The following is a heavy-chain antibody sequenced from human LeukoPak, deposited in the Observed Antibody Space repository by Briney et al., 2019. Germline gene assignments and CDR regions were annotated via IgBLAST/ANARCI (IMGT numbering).Heavy chain of an antibody. V-gene: IGHV4-4*02. D-gene: IGHD4-23*01. CDR1: GGSISSNNW. Sequence: PSGTLSLTCAVSGGSISSNNWWGWVRQPPGKGLEWIGEIYHSGSTNYNPSLKSRVTISVDTSKNQFSLKLSSVTAADTAVYYCARVDDYGGNSDYWGQGTLVTVSS. J-gene: IGHJ4*02. CDR2: IYHSGST. CDR3: ARVDDYGGNSDY.